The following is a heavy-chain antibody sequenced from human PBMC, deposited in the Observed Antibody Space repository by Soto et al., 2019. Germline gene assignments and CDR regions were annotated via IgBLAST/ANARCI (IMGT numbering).Heavy chain of an antibody. D-gene: IGHD1-26*01. Sequence: EVQLVESGGGLVQPGGSLRLSCAASGFTFSSYWMSWVRQVPGKGLEWVASIKQDGSGKYYVDSVKGRFTISRDNPKNSLYLQMNSLRAEDTAVYHCASLSGSYDAFDIWGQGTMVTVSS. V-gene: IGHV3-7*01. J-gene: IGHJ3*02. CDR1: GFTFSSYW. CDR3: ASLSGSYDAFDI. CDR2: IKQDGSGK.